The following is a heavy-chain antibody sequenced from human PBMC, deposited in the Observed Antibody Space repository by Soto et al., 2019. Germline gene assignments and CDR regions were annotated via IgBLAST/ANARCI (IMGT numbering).Heavy chain of an antibody. D-gene: IGHD3-3*01. Sequence: GGSLRLSCAGSGFTFGDSYMSWIRQAPGKGLEWLSYISPGSRYPAYADSVKGRFTISRDSAKNSLHLQMNSLRAEDTAVYYCARGYTVFGEVTRYHFDYWGQGIQVTVSS. J-gene: IGHJ4*02. CDR2: ISPGSRYP. CDR1: GFTFGDSY. CDR3: ARGYTVFGEVTRYHFDY. V-gene: IGHV3-11*06.